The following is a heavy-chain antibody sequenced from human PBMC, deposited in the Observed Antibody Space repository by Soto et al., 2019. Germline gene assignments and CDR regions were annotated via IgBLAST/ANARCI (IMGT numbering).Heavy chain of an antibody. Sequence: PSETLSLTCTVSGGSISSYYWSWIRQPPGKGLEWIGYIYYSGSTNYNPSLKSRVTISVDTSKNQFSLKLSSVTAADTAVYYCARVSTYYFDSSGSYTSDYWGQGTLVNVSS. D-gene: IGHD3-22*01. V-gene: IGHV4-59*01. J-gene: IGHJ4*02. CDR1: GGSISSYY. CDR3: ARVSTYYFDSSGSYTSDY. CDR2: IYYSGST.